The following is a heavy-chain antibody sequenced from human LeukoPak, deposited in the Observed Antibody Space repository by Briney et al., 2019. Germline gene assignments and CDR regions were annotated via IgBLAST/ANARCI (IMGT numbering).Heavy chain of an antibody. D-gene: IGHD6-13*01. J-gene: IGHJ4*02. CDR2: IYYSGST. CDR3: ARDLDGSWYLGRHDY. CDR1: GGSISSYY. Sequence: PSETLSLTCTVSGGSISSYYWSWIRQPPGKGLEWIGYIYYSGSTNYNPSLKSRVTISVDTSKNQFSLKLSSVTAADTAVYYCARDLDGSWYLGRHDYWGQGTLVTVSS. V-gene: IGHV4-59*01.